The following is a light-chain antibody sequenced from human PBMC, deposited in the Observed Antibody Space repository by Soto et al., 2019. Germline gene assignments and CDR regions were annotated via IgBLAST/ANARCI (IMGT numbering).Light chain of an antibody. CDR3: QQYNNWPLT. CDR2: GAS. Sequence: EIVLTQSPDTLSVSPCERATLSCRASQTVGSNLAWYQQKPGQAPRLLIYGASTRASDTPARFSGSGSGTEFTLTISSLQSEDFAVYYCQQYNNWPLTFGQGTRLEIK. J-gene: IGKJ5*01. V-gene: IGKV3D-15*01. CDR1: QTVGSN.